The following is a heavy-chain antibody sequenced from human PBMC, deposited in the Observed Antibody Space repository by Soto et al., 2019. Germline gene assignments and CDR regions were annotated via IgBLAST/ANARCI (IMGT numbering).Heavy chain of an antibody. CDR3: ARVGTIFGVVTHYYFDY. D-gene: IGHD3-3*01. Sequence: SVKVSCKASGGTFSSYTISWVRQAPGQGLEWMGRIIPILGIANYAQKFQGRVTITADKSTSTAYMELSSLRSEDTAVYYCARVGTIFGVVTHYYFDYWGQGTLVTVSS. CDR1: GGTFSSYT. CDR2: IIPILGIA. V-gene: IGHV1-69*02. J-gene: IGHJ4*02.